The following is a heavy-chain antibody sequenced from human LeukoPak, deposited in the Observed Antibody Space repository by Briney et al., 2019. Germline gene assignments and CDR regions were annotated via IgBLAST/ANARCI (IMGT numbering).Heavy chain of an antibody. CDR1: GFEFSIHD. J-gene: IGHJ4*02. Sequence: GGSLRLSCVVSGFEFSIHDMSWGRQAPGKGPEWVSSISGRGTDTYYRDSVKGRFTISRDTSRNTLYMQMNNLRVEDTALYYCVKGFHFDWWGQGTLVTVSS. CDR3: VKGFHFDW. CDR2: ISGRGTDT. V-gene: IGHV3-23*01.